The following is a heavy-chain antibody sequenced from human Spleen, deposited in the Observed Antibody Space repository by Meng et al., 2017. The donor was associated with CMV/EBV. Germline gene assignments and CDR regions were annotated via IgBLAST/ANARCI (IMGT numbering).Heavy chain of an antibody. Sequence: LQGPCPELVQPSQTLALTGTVAGGSISSGDYYWSWIRQPPGKGLEWIGYIYYSGSTYSNASLKSRVTISIDRSKNQFSLKLSSVTAADTAVYYCARDRKHYGERGWFDPWGQGTLVTVSS. J-gene: IGHJ5*02. D-gene: IGHD4-17*01. CDR1: GGSISSGDYY. CDR2: IYYSGST. V-gene: IGHV4-30-4*01. CDR3: ARDRKHYGERGWFDP.